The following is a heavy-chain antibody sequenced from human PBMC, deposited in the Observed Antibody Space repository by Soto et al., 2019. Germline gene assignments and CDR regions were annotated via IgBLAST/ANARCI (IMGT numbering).Heavy chain of an antibody. J-gene: IGHJ4*02. V-gene: IGHV3-66*01. CDR1: GVTRGQKN. D-gene: IGHD3-10*01. CDR2: IHRGGST. Sequence: GVLRLSFGGSGVTRGQKNIGWGRQAPGKGLEWVSIIHRGGSTSYADSVKGRFTISRDSSKNILYLQINGLTADDTAVYYCARSANTYGSPFDYWGQGALVTGSS. CDR3: ARSANTYGSPFDY.